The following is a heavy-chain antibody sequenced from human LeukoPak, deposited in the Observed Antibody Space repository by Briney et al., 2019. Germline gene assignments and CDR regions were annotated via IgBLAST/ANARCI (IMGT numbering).Heavy chain of an antibody. CDR1: GYTFTSYY. D-gene: IGHD5-24*01. J-gene: IGHJ6*02. Sequence: GASVKVSCKASGYTFTSYYMHWVRQAPGQGLEWMGGIIPIFGTANYAQKFQGRVTITADESTSTAYMELSSLRSEDTAVYYCARDSKWLQSSLRYYYYYGMDVWGQGTTVTVSS. CDR2: IIPIFGTA. V-gene: IGHV1-69*13. CDR3: ARDSKWLQSSLRYYYYYGMDV.